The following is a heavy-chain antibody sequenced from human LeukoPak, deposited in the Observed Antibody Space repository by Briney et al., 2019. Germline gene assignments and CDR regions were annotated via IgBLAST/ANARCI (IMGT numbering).Heavy chain of an antibody. J-gene: IGHJ6*03. CDR2: INHSGST. V-gene: IGHV4-34*01. CDR3: ATSIAARAGYYYMYV. D-gene: IGHD6-6*01. CDR1: GGSFSGYY. Sequence: KPSETLSLTCAVYGGSFSGYYWSWIRQPPGKGLEWIGEINHSGSTNYNPSLKSRVTISVGTSKNQFSLKLSSVTAADTAVYYCATSIAARAGYYYMYVWGKGTTVTVSS.